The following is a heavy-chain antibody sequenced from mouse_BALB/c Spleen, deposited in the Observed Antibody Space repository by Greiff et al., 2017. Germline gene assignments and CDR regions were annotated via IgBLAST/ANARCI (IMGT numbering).Heavy chain of an antibody. CDR1: GFTFTDYY. CDR2: IRNKANGYTT. J-gene: IGHJ4*01. CDR3: ARDGYSTGDAMDY. Sequence: EVMLVESGGGLVQPGGSLRLSCATSGFTFTDYYMSWVRQPPGKALEWLGFIRNKANGYTTEYSASVKGRFTISRDNSQSILYLQMNTLRAEDSATYYCARDGYSTGDAMDYWGQGTSVTVSS. V-gene: IGHV7-3*02. D-gene: IGHD2-3*01.